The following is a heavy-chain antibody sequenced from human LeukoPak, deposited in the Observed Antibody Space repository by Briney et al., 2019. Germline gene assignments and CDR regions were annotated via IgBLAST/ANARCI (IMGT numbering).Heavy chain of an antibody. Sequence: PGGSLRLSCAASGFTFSSYAMHWVRQAPGKGLEWVAVISYDGGNKYYADSVKGRFTISRDNSKNTLYLQMNSLRAEDTAVYYCAKGCSSTSCWDFRYGYYYYGMDVWGQGTTVTVSS. CDR2: ISYDGGNK. CDR3: AKGCSSTSCWDFRYGYYYYGMDV. CDR1: GFTFSSYA. V-gene: IGHV3-30*04. D-gene: IGHD2-2*01. J-gene: IGHJ6*02.